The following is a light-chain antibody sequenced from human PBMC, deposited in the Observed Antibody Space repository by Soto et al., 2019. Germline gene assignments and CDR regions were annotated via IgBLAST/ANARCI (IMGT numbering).Light chain of an antibody. Sequence: DIQMTQSPSTLSGSVGDRVTITCRASQTISSWLAWYQQKPGKAPKLLIYAASNLQSGVPSRFSGSGSGTYFTLTISSLQPEDSATYYCQQANNYPITFGQGTRLEIK. CDR3: QQANNYPIT. CDR1: QTISSW. J-gene: IGKJ5*01. CDR2: AAS. V-gene: IGKV1-12*01.